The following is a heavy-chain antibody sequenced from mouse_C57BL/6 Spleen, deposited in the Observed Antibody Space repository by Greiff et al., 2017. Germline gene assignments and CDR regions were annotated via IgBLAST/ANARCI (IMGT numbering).Heavy chain of an antibody. CDR1: GYTFTSYW. D-gene: IGHD2-4*01. J-gene: IGHJ3*01. V-gene: IGHV1-69*01. CDR2: IDPSDSYT. CDR3: ARSYDYDGFAY. Sequence: QVQLQQPGAELVMPGASVKLSCKVSGYTFTSYWMHWVKQRPGQGLEWIGEIDPSDSYTNYNQKFKGKSTLTVDKSSSTAYMQLSSLTSEDSAVYYCARSYDYDGFAYWGQGTLVTVSA.